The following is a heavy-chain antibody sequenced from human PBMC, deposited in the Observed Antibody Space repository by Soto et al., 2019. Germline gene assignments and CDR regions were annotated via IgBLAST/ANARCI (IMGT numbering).Heavy chain of an antibody. V-gene: IGHV1-2*02. Sequence: ASVKVSCKASGYTFTGYYMHGVRQAPGQGLEWMGWINPNSGGTNYAQKFQGRVTMTRDTSISTAYMELNRLRSHDTAVYYCARGYDFWSGYTLESWFDPWGRGTLFTVSS. CDR3: ARGYDFWSGYTLESWFDP. CDR1: GYTFTGYY. D-gene: IGHD3-3*01. CDR2: INPNSGGT. J-gene: IGHJ5*02.